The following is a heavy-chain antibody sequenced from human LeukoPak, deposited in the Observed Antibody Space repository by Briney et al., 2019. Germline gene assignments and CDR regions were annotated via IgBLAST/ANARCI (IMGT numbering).Heavy chain of an antibody. J-gene: IGHJ6*02. D-gene: IGHD2-15*01. Sequence: PSETLSLTCAVYGGSFSGYYWSWIRQPPGKGLEWIGEINHSGSTNYNLSLKSRVTISVDTSKNQFSLKLSSVTAADTAVYYCARGLGYCSGGSCYGYYYYGMDVWGQGTTVTVSS. V-gene: IGHV4-34*01. CDR1: GGSFSGYY. CDR2: INHSGST. CDR3: ARGLGYCSGGSCYGYYYYGMDV.